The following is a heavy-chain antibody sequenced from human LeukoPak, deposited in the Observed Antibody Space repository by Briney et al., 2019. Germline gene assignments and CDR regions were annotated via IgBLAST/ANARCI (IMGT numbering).Heavy chain of an antibody. CDR2: ISGSDGST. V-gene: IGHV3-23*01. Sequence: PGGSLRLSCAASGFTFSTYAMSWVRQAPGKGLEWVSAISGSDGSTYYTDSVKGRFTISRDNSKNTIYLQMNSLGAEDTAVYYCAGDSAPPPNHSYGAYFDYWGQGTLVTVSS. J-gene: IGHJ4*02. CDR3: AGDSAPPPNHSYGAYFDY. D-gene: IGHD4-17*01. CDR1: GFTFSTYA.